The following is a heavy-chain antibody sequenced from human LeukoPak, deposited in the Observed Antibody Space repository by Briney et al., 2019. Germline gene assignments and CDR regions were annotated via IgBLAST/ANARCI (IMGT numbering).Heavy chain of an antibody. CDR2: IYTSSGTT. CDR3: ARDDFEYSVHYGMDV. Sequence: SETLSLTCTVSGGSISGDHWSWIRQPAGKGLEWIGRIYTSSGTTNYNPSLQSRVTMSVDTSKNQISLRLKFVTAADTAVYYCARDDFEYSVHYGMDVWGQGTAVTVSS. D-gene: IGHD3-9*01. J-gene: IGHJ6*02. CDR1: GGSISGDH. V-gene: IGHV4-4*07.